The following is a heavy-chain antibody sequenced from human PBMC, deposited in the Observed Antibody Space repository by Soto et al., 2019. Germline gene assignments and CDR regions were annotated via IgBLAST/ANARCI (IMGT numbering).Heavy chain of an antibody. J-gene: IGHJ4*02. V-gene: IGHV1-18*01. CDR2: ISAYNGNT. CDR1: GYTFTSYG. D-gene: IGHD2-8*01. CDR3: ARDLGGGAYCTNGVCYTPYYFDY. Sequence: ASVKVSCKASGYTFTSYGISWVRQAPGQGLEWMGWISAYNGNTNYAQKLQGRVTMTTDTSTSSAYMELRSLRSDDTAVYYCARDLGGGAYCTNGVCYTPYYFDYWGQGTLVTVSS.